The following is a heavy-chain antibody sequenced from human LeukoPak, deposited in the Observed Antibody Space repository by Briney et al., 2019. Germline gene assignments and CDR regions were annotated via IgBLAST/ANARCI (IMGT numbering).Heavy chain of an antibody. D-gene: IGHD3-22*01. J-gene: IGHJ5*02. Sequence: GGSLRLYCAASGFTFSSYSMNWVRQAPGKGLEWVSSISSSSSYIYYADSVKGRFTISRDNAKNSLYLQMNSLRAEDTAVYYCARYYYDSSGYYYRWFDPWGQGTLVTVSS. CDR3: ARYYYDSSGYYYRWFDP. V-gene: IGHV3-21*01. CDR1: GFTFSSYS. CDR2: ISSSSSYI.